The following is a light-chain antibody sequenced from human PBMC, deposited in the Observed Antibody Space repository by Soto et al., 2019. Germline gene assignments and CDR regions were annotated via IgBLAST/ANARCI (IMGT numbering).Light chain of an antibody. V-gene: IGKV1-9*01. CDR2: GAS. CDR3: QQTRAYPST. Sequence: IQLTQSPSSLSASVGDSVTITCRASQDITSYLAWYQQKQGKAPNLLIYGASTLQSGVPSRFSGSGSGTDFTLTISSLQAEDFASYYCQQTRAYPSTFGGGTKVDIK. CDR1: QDITSY. J-gene: IGKJ4*01.